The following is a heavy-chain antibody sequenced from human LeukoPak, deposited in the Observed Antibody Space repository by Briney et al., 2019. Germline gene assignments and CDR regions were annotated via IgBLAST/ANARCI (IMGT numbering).Heavy chain of an antibody. J-gene: IGHJ4*02. V-gene: IGHV3-9*01. CDR2: ISWNSGSI. D-gene: IGHD3-22*01. Sequence: PGGSLRLSSAASGFTFDDYAMHWVRQAPGKGLEWVSGISWNSGSIGYADSVKGRFTISRDNAKNSLYLQMNSLRAEDTALYYCAKDMGNYYDSSGYAFDYWGQGTLVTVSS. CDR1: GFTFDDYA. CDR3: AKDMGNYYDSSGYAFDY.